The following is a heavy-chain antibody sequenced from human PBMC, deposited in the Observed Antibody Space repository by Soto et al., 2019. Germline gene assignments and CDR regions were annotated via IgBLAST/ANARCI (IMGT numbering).Heavy chain of an antibody. J-gene: IGHJ4*02. V-gene: IGHV3-21*06. CDR1: GFIFDSYA. CDR3: SRTSQHLTSNSHY. Sequence: GGSLRLSCTASGFIFDSYAMSWVRQAPGKRMECISTISGSGHNTYYGDSMKGRFTISRDNAKNSLYLEMNSLRAEDTAVYYCSRTSQHLTSNSHYWGQGTLGTGSS. CDR2: ISGSGHNT. D-gene: IGHD1-7*01.